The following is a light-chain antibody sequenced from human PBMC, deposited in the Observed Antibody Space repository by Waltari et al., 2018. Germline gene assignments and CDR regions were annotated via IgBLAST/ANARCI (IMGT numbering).Light chain of an antibody. Sequence: QSALTQPRSVSGSPGQSVTISCTGTSSDVGGYNYVSWYQQHPDKAPKLIIYDINNRPSGGPDRFSGSKSGNTASLTISGLQAEDEADYYCCSYVGSNIYWVFGGGTKLTVL. CDR1: SSDVGGYNY. V-gene: IGLV2-11*01. J-gene: IGLJ3*02. CDR2: DIN. CDR3: CSYVGSNIYWV.